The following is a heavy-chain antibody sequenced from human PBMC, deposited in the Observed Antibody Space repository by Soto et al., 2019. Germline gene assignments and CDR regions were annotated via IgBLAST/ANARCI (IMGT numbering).Heavy chain of an antibody. CDR1: GGSISSGGYY. J-gene: IGHJ3*02. CDR2: IYYSGST. V-gene: IGHV4-31*03. CDR3: ARIYCSSTSCYGGAFDI. D-gene: IGHD2-2*01. Sequence: SETLSLTCTVSGGSISSGGYYWSWIRQHPGKGLEWIGYIYYSGSTYYNPSPKSRVTISVDTSKNQFSLKLSSVTAADTAVYYCARIYCSSTSCYGGAFDIWGQGTMVTVSS.